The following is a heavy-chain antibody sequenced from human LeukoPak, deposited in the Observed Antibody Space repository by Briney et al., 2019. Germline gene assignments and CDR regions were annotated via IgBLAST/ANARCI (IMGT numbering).Heavy chain of an antibody. CDR2: IWYDGSNK. CDR1: GFTFTIYG. J-gene: IGHJ6*02. V-gene: IGHV3-33*01. Sequence: GGSLRLSCAPSGFTFTIYGAHWFGQAPGKGLELVAVIWYDGSNKYYADSVKGRFNISRDNSKKTLYLQMNSLRAADTVVYYCATDHQGQWLAPYYYCMDVWGQGTTVTVSS. CDR3: ATDHQGQWLAPYYYCMDV. D-gene: IGHD6-19*01.